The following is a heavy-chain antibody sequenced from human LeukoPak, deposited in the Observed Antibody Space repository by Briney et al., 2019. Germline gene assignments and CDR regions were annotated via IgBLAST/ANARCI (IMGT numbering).Heavy chain of an antibody. Sequence: SETLSLTCTVSGDSISSYYWSWIRQPAGKGLEWIGRIYTSGSTNYNPSLKSRVTMSVDTSKNQFSLKLSSVTAADTAVYYCARRAYSGSYFGYFDYWGQGALVTVSS. CDR1: GDSISSYY. CDR3: ARRAYSGSYFGYFDY. D-gene: IGHD1-26*01. V-gene: IGHV4-4*07. CDR2: IYTSGST. J-gene: IGHJ4*02.